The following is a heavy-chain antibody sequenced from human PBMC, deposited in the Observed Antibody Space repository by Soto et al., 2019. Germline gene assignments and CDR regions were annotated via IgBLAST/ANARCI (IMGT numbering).Heavy chain of an antibody. Sequence: SETLSLTRAVYGGSFSGYYWSWIRQPPGKGLEWIGEINHSGSTNYNPSLKSRVTISVDTSKNQFSLKLSSVTAADTAVYYCARVGSYYDFWSGYRPFDYWGQGTLVTVSS. CDR1: GGSFSGYY. CDR2: INHSGST. V-gene: IGHV4-34*01. D-gene: IGHD3-3*01. J-gene: IGHJ4*02. CDR3: ARVGSYYDFWSGYRPFDY.